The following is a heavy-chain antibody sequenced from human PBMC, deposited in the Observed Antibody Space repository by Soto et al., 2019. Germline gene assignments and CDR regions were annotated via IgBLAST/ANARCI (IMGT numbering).Heavy chain of an antibody. D-gene: IGHD3-3*01. CDR3: ARDAIFGEVIRGIDYCYGRDV. V-gene: IGHV1-69*19. Sequence: QVQLVQSGAEVQKPGSSVKVSCKASGGTFSNYAISWVRQAPGQGLEWMGGIIPIFGTTNYAQKFQGRVTITADESTRTPYMELSSLRAEDTAVYYCARDAIFGEVIRGIDYCYGRDVWGQGTAVTVSS. J-gene: IGHJ6*02. CDR1: GGTFSNYA. CDR2: IIPIFGTT.